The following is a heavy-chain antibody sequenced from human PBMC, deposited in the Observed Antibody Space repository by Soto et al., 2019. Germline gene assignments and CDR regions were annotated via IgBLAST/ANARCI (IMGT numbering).Heavy chain of an antibody. CDR2: IIPIFRTA. J-gene: IGHJ6*02. V-gene: IGHV1-69*12. D-gene: IGHD2-21*02. CDR1: GGTFSSYA. CDR3: ATHTVVTPGNYYYGMDV. Sequence: QVQLVQSGAEVKKPGSSVKVSCKASGGTFSSYAISWVRQAPGQGLEWMGGIIPIFRTADYAQKFPGRVTITADESTSTAYLEVSSLRSEDTAVYYCATHTVVTPGNYYYGMDVWGQGTTVTVSS.